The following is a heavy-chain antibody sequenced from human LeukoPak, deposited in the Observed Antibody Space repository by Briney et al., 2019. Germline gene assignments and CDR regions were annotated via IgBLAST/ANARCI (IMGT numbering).Heavy chain of an antibody. CDR3: ARRALRYFDWSKPLYYFDY. Sequence: SETLSLTCAVYGGSFSGYYWSWIRQPPGKGLEWIGEINHSGSTNYNPSLKSRVTISVDTSKNQFSLKLSSVTAADTAVYYCARRALRYFDWSKPLYYFDYWGQGTLVTVSS. J-gene: IGHJ4*02. CDR1: GGSFSGYY. D-gene: IGHD3-9*01. V-gene: IGHV4-34*01. CDR2: INHSGST.